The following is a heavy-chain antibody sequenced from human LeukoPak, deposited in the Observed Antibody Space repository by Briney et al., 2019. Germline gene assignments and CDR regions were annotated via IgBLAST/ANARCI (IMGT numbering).Heavy chain of an antibody. CDR2: IYSGGNT. D-gene: IGHD4-17*01. Sequence: PGGSLRLSCAASGFDVSRNYMNWVRQAPGKGLEWVSAIYSGGNTYYADSVKGRFTISRDNSKNTLYLQMNSLRAEDTAVYYCASYGDYYYYYGIDVWGQGTTVTVSS. J-gene: IGHJ6*02. CDR1: GFDVSRNY. CDR3: ASYGDYYYYYGIDV. V-gene: IGHV3-53*01.